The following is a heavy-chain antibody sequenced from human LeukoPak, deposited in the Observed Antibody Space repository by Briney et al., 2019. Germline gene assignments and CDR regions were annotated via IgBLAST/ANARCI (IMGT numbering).Heavy chain of an antibody. J-gene: IGHJ3*02. Sequence: GGSLRLSCAASGFTFSSYGMHWVRQAPGKGLEWVAVISYDGSNKYFADSVKGRFTISRDNSKNTLYLQMNSLRAEDTAVYYCAKPYYDSRGYDAFDMWGQGTKVTVSS. CDR1: GFTFSSYG. CDR2: ISYDGSNK. D-gene: IGHD3-22*01. V-gene: IGHV3-30*18. CDR3: AKPYYDSRGYDAFDM.